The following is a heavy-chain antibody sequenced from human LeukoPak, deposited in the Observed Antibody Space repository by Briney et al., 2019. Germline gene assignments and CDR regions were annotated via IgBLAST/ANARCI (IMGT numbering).Heavy chain of an antibody. CDR2: INPNSGGT. CDR3: ARVPAFRGWFAVVWDAFDI. J-gene: IGHJ3*02. CDR1: GYTFTGYY. D-gene: IGHD3-10*01. V-gene: IGHV1-2*02. Sequence: GASVKVSCKASGYTFTGYYMHWVRQAPGQGLEWMGWINPNSGGTNYAQKFQGRVTMTRDTSISTAYMELSRLRSDDTAVYYCARVPAFRGWFAVVWDAFDIWGQGTMVTVSS.